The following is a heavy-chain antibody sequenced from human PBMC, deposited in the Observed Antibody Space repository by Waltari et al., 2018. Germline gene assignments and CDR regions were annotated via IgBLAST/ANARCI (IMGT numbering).Heavy chain of an antibody. Sequence: QVQLVDSGGDLVKPGGSLRLSCAASGFCFSDYYRGWVRQAPGKGLEWISYISGGGSTVYYADPVKGRFSISRDNGKNSLYLQMNSLRAEDTAVYYCTRPPGDRRRDYWGQGTLVTVSS. J-gene: IGHJ4*02. CDR3: TRPPGDRRRDY. CDR1: GFCFSDYY. D-gene: IGHD3-10*01. V-gene: IGHV3-11*01. CDR2: ISGGGSTV.